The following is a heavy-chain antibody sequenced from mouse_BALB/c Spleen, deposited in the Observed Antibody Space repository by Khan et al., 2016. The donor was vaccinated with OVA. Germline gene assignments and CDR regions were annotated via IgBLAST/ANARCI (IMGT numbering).Heavy chain of an antibody. CDR2: VSSGGRFT. CDR3: ARQGGIYDGPFDY. D-gene: IGHD2-3*01. CDR1: GFTFSNYA. J-gene: IGHJ2*01. Sequence: EVELVESGGGLVKPGGSLKLSCAASGFTFSNYAMSWVRQTPEKRLEWVATVSSGGRFTYSPASVKGRFTISRDNAKKPLYLQMSSLRSEDTAMYYCARQGGIYDGPFDYWGQGTTLTVSS. V-gene: IGHV5-9-3*01.